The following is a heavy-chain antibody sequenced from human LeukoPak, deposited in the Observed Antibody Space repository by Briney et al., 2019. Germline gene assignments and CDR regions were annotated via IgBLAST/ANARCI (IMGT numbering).Heavy chain of an antibody. J-gene: IGHJ5*02. CDR2: ISGSGGST. CDR1: GFTFSSYA. CDR3: AKETDIVVVPAAFDP. V-gene: IGHV3-23*01. Sequence: GGSLRLSCAASGFTFSSYAMSWVRQAPGKGLEWVSAISGSGGSTYYADSVKGRFTISRDDSKNTLYLQMNSLRAEDTAVYYCAKETDIVVVPAAFDPWGQGTLVTVSS. D-gene: IGHD2-2*01.